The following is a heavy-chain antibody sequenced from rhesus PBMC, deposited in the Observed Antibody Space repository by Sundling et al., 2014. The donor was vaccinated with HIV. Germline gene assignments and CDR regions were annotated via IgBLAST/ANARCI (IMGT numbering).Heavy chain of an antibody. CDR2: ISESGGTT. CDR3: AREENWNPWRYLEF. Sequence: EVQLVESGGGLVKPGGSLRLSCVASGFTFSSYVMHWVRQAPGKGLEWVSFISESGGTTYYADSVKGRFTISRDNAKTSLFLQMNSLRAEDTAVYYCAREENWNPWRYLEFWGQGALVTVSS. V-gene: IGHV3-100*01. CDR1: GFTFSSYV. J-gene: IGHJ1*01. D-gene: IGHD1-26*01.